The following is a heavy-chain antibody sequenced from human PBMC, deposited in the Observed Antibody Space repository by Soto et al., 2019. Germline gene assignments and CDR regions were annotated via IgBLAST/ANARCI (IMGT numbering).Heavy chain of an antibody. Sequence: SQTLSLTCAISGDSVSSNTAAWNWIRSSPSRGLEWLGRTYYRSNWRHDYAVSVKSRITVNPDTSRNHFSLQLNSLTPDDTAVYYCARGVAGSGFDLWGKGTLVTVSS. D-gene: IGHD6-19*01. J-gene: IGHJ4*02. CDR2: TYYRSNWRH. CDR3: ARGVAGSGFDL. V-gene: IGHV6-1*01. CDR1: GDSVSSNTAA.